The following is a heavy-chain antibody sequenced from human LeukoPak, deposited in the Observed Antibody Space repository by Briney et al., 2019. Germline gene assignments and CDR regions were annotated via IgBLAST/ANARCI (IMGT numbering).Heavy chain of an antibody. CDR3: AGGDRNGWYFDY. J-gene: IGHJ4*02. D-gene: IGHD6-19*01. CDR2: INWNGGST. CDR1: GFRFEDHG. V-gene: IGHV3-20*04. Sequence: PGGSLRLSCAASGFRFEDHGMSWVRQGPGKGLEWVSGINWNGGSTGYGDSVKGRFTISRDNAKNSLYLQMNSLRAEDTALYYCAGGDRNGWYFDYWGQGVLVIVSS.